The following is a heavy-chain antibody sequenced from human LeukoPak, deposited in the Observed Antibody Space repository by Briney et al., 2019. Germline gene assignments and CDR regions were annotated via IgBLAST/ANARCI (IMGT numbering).Heavy chain of an antibody. CDR2: IYYRSQWYG. CDR3: ARAGFQDKIEYSVYYYYYYMDV. D-gene: IGHD2-15*01. CDR1: GDSVSRNDAG. Sequence: SQTLSLTCAISGDSVSRNDAGWNWIRQSPWRGLEWLGRIYYRSQWYGDDAPSVKGRITINPDTAKNQFSLQLNSVTPEDTAVYYCARAGFQDKIEYSVYYYYYYMDVWGKGTTVTVSS. V-gene: IGHV6-1*01. J-gene: IGHJ6*03.